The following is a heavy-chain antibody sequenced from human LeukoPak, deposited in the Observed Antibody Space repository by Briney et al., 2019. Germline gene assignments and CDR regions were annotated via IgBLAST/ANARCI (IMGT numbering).Heavy chain of an antibody. CDR3: ARGHSFRGGYVSRWLDP. Sequence: ASLKVSCKTSEYTFTSFHMHWVRQAPGQSLEWMGMIDPSGGSTTYAQNFQGRVTMARDTSTNTFYMELSSLRFDDTAIYFCARGHSFRGGYVSRWLDPWGQGTLVTVSS. CDR1: EYTFTSFH. V-gene: IGHV1-46*01. J-gene: IGHJ5*02. D-gene: IGHD3-10*01. CDR2: IDPSGGST.